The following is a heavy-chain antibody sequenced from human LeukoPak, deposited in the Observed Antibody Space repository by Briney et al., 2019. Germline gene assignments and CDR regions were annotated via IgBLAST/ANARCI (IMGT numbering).Heavy chain of an antibody. CDR2: ISGSGDST. J-gene: IGHJ4*02. V-gene: IGHV3-23*01. CDR3: ANDLITIISPVDY. D-gene: IGHD3-9*01. CDR1: GFTFSNYA. Sequence: GGSLRLSCAASGFTFSNYAMNWVRQAPGKGLEWVSSISGSGDSTYYADSVKGRFTISRDNSKNTLSLQMNSLRAEDTAVYYCANDLITIISPVDYWGQGTLVTVSS.